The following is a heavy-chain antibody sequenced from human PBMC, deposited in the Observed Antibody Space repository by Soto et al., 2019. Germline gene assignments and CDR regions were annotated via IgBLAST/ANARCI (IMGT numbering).Heavy chain of an antibody. CDR1: GFTFSSYA. J-gene: IGHJ4*02. Sequence: GGSLRLSCAASGFTFSSYAMSWVRQAPGKGLEWVSAISGSGGSTYYADSVKGRFTISRDNSKNTLYLQMNSLRAEDTAVYYCAKVPALPPTCSSTSCFSPYYFDYWGQGTLVTVSS. CDR3: AKVPALPPTCSSTSCFSPYYFDY. D-gene: IGHD2-2*01. CDR2: ISGSGGST. V-gene: IGHV3-23*01.